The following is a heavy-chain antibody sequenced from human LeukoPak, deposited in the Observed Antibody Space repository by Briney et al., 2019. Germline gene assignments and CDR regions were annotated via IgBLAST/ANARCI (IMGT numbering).Heavy chain of an antibody. D-gene: IGHD5-12*01. CDR2: IRSKANSYAT. Sequence: PGGSLRLSCAASGFTFSGSAMHWVRQASGKGLEWVGRIRSKANSYATAYAASVKGRFTISRDDSKNTAYLQMNSLRAEDMAVYYCARPRNGGYTSYFDYWGQGTLVTVSS. J-gene: IGHJ4*02. V-gene: IGHV3-73*01. CDR1: GFTFSGSA. CDR3: ARPRNGGYTSYFDY.